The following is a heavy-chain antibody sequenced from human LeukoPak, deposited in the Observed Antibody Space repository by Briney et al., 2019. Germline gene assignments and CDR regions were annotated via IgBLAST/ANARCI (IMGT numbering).Heavy chain of an antibody. J-gene: IGHJ2*01. CDR3: ARELYSSSSRYFDL. D-gene: IGHD6-13*01. CDR1: GYTFTSYY. Sequence: AASVKVSCKASGYTFTSYYMHWVRQAPGQGLEWMGWINPNSGGTNYAQKFQGRVTMTRDTSISTAYMELSRLRSDDTAVYYCARELYSSSSRYFDLWGRGTLVTASS. V-gene: IGHV1-2*02. CDR2: INPNSGGT.